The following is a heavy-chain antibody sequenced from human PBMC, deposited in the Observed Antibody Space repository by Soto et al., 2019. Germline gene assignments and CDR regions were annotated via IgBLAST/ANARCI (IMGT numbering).Heavy chain of an antibody. V-gene: IGHV3-15*07. CDR3: TTSGSYGDDDY. Sequence: GGSLRLSCAASGFTFSNAWMNWVRQAPGKGLEWVGRSKSKADGGTTDYGAPFKGRFIISRDDSKKTLSLQMNSLKTEDTAVYYCTTSGSYGDDDYWGQGTLVTVSS. D-gene: IGHD3-10*01. CDR1: GFTFSNAW. CDR2: SKSKADGGTT. J-gene: IGHJ4*02.